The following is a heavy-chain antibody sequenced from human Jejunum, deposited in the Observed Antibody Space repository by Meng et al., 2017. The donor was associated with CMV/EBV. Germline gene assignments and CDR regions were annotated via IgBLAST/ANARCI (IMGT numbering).Heavy chain of an antibody. CDR3: AHFVGGYYPSRPDY. J-gene: IGHJ4*02. CDR2: IYRGDDK. Sequence: ITLKDLGPPLVKPTQTLTLTCSFSGFSPSTSGEGVGWIRQPPGKALEWLALIYRGDDKRYSPSLNSRLTIAKDTSKNEVVLTLTNMGPIDTGTYYCAHFVGGYYPSRPDYWGQGTLVTVSS. CDR1: GFSPSTSGEG. D-gene: IGHD1-26*01. V-gene: IGHV2-5*02.